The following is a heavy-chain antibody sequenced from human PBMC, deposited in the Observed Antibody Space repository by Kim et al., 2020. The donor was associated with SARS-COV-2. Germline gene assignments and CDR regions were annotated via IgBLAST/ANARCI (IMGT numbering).Heavy chain of an antibody. CDR2: INSDGSST. D-gene: IGHD7-27*01. J-gene: IGHJ4*02. Sequence: GGSLRRSCAASGFTFSSYWMHWVRQAPGKGLVWVSRINSDGSSTSYADSVKGRFTISRDNAKNTLYLQMNSLRAEDTAVYYCARVELGMGGFDYWGQGTLVTVSS. CDR1: GFTFSSYW. V-gene: IGHV3-74*01. CDR3: ARVELGMGGFDY.